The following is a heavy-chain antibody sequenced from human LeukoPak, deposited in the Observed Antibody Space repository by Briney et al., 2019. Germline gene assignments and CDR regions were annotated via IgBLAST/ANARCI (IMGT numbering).Heavy chain of an antibody. Sequence: GGSLRLSCAASGFTVSSNHMSWVRQAPGKGLEWVSVIYSGGSTNYAESVKGRFTISRDNSKNSLYLQMNSLRAEDTAVYYCAVTATSFDYWGQGTLVTVSS. V-gene: IGHV3-66*01. CDR3: AVTATSFDY. CDR2: IYSGGST. J-gene: IGHJ4*02. D-gene: IGHD2-21*02. CDR1: GFTVSSNH.